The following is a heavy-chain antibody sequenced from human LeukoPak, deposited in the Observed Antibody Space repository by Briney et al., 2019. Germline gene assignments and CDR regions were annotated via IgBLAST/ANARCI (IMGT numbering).Heavy chain of an antibody. CDR1: GFTFSSYW. CDR2: IKTDGSER. D-gene: IGHD2/OR15-2a*01. CDR3: ARGGLSIMGY. V-gene: IGHV3-7*03. J-gene: IGHJ4*02. Sequence: QPGGSLRLSCEASGFTFSSYWMSWVRQAPGKGLEWVANIKTDGSERYYVDSVKGRFTISRDNAKNSLYLQMNSLRAEDTAVYFCARGGLSIMGYWGQGTLVTVSS.